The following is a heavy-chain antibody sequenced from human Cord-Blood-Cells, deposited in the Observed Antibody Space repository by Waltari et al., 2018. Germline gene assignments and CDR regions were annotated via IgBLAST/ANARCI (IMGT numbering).Heavy chain of an antibody. CDR1: GGSISSGDSY. D-gene: IGHD7-27*01. V-gene: IGHV4-30-4*08. Sequence: QVQLQESGPGLVKPSQTLSLPCPVSGGSISSGDSYWSWIRQPPGKGLEWIGYIYYSGSTYYNPSLKSRVTISVDTSKNQFSLKLSSVTAADTAVYYCARVEELGNLGYWGQGTLVTVSS. CDR3: ARVEELGNLGY. J-gene: IGHJ4*02. CDR2: IYYSGST.